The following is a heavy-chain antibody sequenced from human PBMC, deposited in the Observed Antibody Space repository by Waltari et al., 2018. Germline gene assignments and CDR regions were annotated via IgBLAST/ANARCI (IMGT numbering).Heavy chain of an antibody. V-gene: IGHV5-51*01. CDR3: ARLPGRLVLNDAFDI. Sequence: EVQLVQSGAEVKKPGESLKISCKGSGYSFTSYWIGWVRQMPGKGLEWVGIIYPGDPGTRYSPAFQGQVTISADKSISTAYLQWSSLKAPDTAMYYCARLPGRLVLNDAFDIWGQGTMVTVSS. D-gene: IGHD2-8*01. J-gene: IGHJ3*02. CDR1: GYSFTSYW. CDR2: IYPGDPGT.